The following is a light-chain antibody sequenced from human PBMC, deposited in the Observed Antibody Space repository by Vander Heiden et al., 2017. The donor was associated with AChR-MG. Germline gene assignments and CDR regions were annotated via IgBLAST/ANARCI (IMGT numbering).Light chain of an antibody. CDR1: TSNIGGGYD. J-gene: IGLJ1*01. V-gene: IGLV1-40*01. CDR2: DKH. Sequence: HSVPTQPPSASGAAGQTVTISCTGSTSNIGGGYDVPWYQQLPGIAPTLLIQDKHIRPSGVADRFSGSKAGTSASLTITGLQAEDEADYHCLSYDSSRGGFYVFGSGTRVTVL. CDR3: LSYDSSRGGFYV.